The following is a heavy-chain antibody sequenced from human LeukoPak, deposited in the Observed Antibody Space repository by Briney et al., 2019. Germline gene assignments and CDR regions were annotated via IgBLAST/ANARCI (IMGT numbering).Heavy chain of an antibody. CDR1: RFTFMNHG. CDR2: IWYDGSNK. V-gene: IGHV3-33*01. CDR3: ARDRDARYLDY. J-gene: IGHJ4*02. Sequence: GRSLRLSCAASRFTFMNHGMHWVRQAPGKGLEWVAVIWYDGSNKYYADSVKGRFTISRDNSKNTLYLQMNSLRAEDTAVYYCARDRDARYLDYWGQGTLVTVSS. D-gene: IGHD6-6*01.